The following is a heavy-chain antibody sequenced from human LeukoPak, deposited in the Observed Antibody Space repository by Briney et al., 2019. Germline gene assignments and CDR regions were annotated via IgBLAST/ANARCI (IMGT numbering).Heavy chain of an antibody. CDR3: ARQRGSGCLDY. D-gene: IGHD6-19*01. CDR2: IKQDGSEK. J-gene: IGHJ4*02. CDR1: GFAFSSYW. V-gene: IGHV3-7*01. Sequence: GGSLRLSCAASGFAFSSYWMSWVRQAPGKGLEWVANIKQDGSEKYYVDSVKGRFTISRDNAKNSLSLQMNSLRAEDTAVYYCARQRGSGCLDYWGQGTLVTVSS.